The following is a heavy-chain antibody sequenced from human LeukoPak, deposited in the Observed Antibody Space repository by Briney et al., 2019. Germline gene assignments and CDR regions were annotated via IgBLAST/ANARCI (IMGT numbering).Heavy chain of an antibody. V-gene: IGHV4-61*01. Sequence: SETLSLTCTVSGGSVSSGSYYWSWIRQPPGKGLEWIGYIYYSGSTNYNPSLKSRVTISVDTSKNQFSLKLSSVTAADTAVYYCARGGLGYCSGGSCYHYYYGMDVWGQGTTVTVSS. D-gene: IGHD2-15*01. J-gene: IGHJ6*02. CDR2: IYYSGST. CDR1: GGSVSSGSYY. CDR3: ARGGLGYCSGGSCYHYYYGMDV.